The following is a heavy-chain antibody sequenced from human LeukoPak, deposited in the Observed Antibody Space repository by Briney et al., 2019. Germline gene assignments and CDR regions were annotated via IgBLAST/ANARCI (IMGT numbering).Heavy chain of an antibody. J-gene: IGHJ4*02. V-gene: IGHV4-39*07. CDR1: GGSISSSSYY. D-gene: IGHD3-22*01. CDR3: ARINYYDSSGSDFDY. Sequence: PSETLSLTCTVSGGSISSSSYYWGWIRQPPGKGLEWIGSIYYSGSTYYNPSLKSRVTISVDTSKNQFSLKLSSVTAADTAVYYCARINYYDSSGSDFDYWGQGTLVTVSS. CDR2: IYYSGST.